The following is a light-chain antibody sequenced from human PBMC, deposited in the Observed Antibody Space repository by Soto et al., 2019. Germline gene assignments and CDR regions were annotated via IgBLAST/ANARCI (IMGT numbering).Light chain of an antibody. V-gene: IGKV3-20*01. CDR3: QQYGSPPLT. J-gene: IGKJ2*01. CDR2: GAA. CDR1: QSVDSSY. Sequence: EIVLTQSPGTLSLSPGERATLSCRASQSVDSSYLAWYQQKPGPAPRLLIYGAASRAAAVPDRVSGSGSGTDFTLTINRLEPEDFAVYCCQQYGSPPLTFGQGTKLEI.